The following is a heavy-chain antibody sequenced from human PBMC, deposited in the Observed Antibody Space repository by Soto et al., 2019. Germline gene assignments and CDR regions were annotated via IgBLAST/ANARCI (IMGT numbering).Heavy chain of an antibody. J-gene: IGHJ6*03. Sequence: QVQLVQSGAEVKKPGSSVKVSCKASGGTFSSYTISWVRQAPGQGLEWMGRIIPILGIANYAQKFQSRVTITADKSTSTAYMELSSLRSEDTAVYYCARSPTVTTPYYYYYYYMDVWGKGTTVTVSS. CDR1: GGTFSSYT. CDR3: ARSPTVTTPYYYYYYYMDV. D-gene: IGHD4-17*01. V-gene: IGHV1-69*02. CDR2: IIPILGIA.